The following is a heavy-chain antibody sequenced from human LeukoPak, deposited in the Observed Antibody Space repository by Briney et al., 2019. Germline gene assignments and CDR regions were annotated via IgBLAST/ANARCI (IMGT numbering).Heavy chain of an antibody. CDR1: GFIVSSSY. CDR2: IYSGGST. CDR3: ARFAAGGSYYYYMDV. Sequence: PGGSLRLSCAASGFIVSSSYLSWVRQAPGKGLEWVSIIYSGGSTYYADSVKGRFTISRDNAKNSLYLQMNSLRADDTAVYYCARFAAGGSYYYYMDVWGKGTTVTVSS. J-gene: IGHJ6*03. V-gene: IGHV3-53*01. D-gene: IGHD6-25*01.